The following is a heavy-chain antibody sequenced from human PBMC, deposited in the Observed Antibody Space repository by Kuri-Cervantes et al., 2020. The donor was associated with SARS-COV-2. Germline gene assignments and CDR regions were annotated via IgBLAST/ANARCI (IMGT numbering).Heavy chain of an antibody. CDR3: ARGNSSSGFDY. Sequence: ESLKISCAVSRYSTSSGYYWGWIRQPPGKGLEWIGSIYHSGSTYYNPSLKSRVTISVDTSKNQFSLKLSSVTAADTAVYSCARGNSSSGFDYWGQGTLVTVSS. CDR2: IYHSGST. V-gene: IGHV4-38-2*01. CDR1: RYSTSSGYY. D-gene: IGHD6-6*01. J-gene: IGHJ4*02.